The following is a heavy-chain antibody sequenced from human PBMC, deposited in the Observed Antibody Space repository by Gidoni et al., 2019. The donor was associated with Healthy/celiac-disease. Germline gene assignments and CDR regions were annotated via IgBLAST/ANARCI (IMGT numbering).Heavy chain of an antibody. D-gene: IGHD6-13*01. CDR2: ISGSGGST. V-gene: IGHV3-23*01. CDR3: AKFTGGIGYYYYGMDV. Sequence: EVQLLASGGGLVQHGGSLRLSCAASGFTSSSYAMSWVRQAPGKVLEWVSAISGSGGSTYYADSVKGRFTISRDNSKNTLYLQMNSLRAEDTAVYYCAKFTGGIGYYYYGMDVWGQGTTVTVSS. J-gene: IGHJ6*02. CDR1: GFTSSSYA.